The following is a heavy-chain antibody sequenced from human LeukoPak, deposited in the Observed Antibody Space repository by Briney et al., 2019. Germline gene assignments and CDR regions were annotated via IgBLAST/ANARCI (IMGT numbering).Heavy chain of an antibody. V-gene: IGHV3-48*01. Sequence: GGTLRLSCAASGFTFSSHGMNWVRQAPGKGLEWVSYISSSSSTIYYADSVKGRFTISRDNAKNSLYLQMNSLRAEDTAVYYCARDHTTGDDIWGQGTMVAVSS. CDR1: GFTFSSHG. CDR3: ARDHTTGDDI. CDR2: ISSSSSTI. D-gene: IGHD7-27*01. J-gene: IGHJ3*02.